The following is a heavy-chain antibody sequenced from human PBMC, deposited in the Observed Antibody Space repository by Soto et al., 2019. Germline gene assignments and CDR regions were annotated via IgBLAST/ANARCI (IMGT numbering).Heavy chain of an antibody. CDR2: IWYDGSNK. CDR1: GFTFCGYG. V-gene: IGHV3-33*01. D-gene: IGHD6-13*01. CDR3: ARERGSSSWYVSSPKEYFDY. Sequence: PGGSLRLSWAASGFTFCGYGQHRVRQAPGKGVGWVAVIWYDGSNKYYADSVKGRFTISRDNSKNTLYLQMNSLRAEDTAVYYCARERGSSSWYVSSPKEYFDYWGQGTLVTVSS. J-gene: IGHJ4*02.